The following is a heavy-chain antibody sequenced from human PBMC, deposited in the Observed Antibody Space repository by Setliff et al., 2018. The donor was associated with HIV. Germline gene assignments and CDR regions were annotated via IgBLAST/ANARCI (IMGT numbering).Heavy chain of an antibody. CDR1: DDSFSNYD. Sequence: SETLSLTCVVSDDSFSNYDWTWIRQSPGKTLEWIGYISSSGITNYNPSLRSRVTISIETSNTRFSLWLRSATAADTAVYYCARVQMAYAAFDVWGQGTMVTVSS. CDR3: ARVQMAYAAFDV. CDR2: ISSSGIT. D-gene: IGHD4-17*01. V-gene: IGHV4-4*09. J-gene: IGHJ3*01.